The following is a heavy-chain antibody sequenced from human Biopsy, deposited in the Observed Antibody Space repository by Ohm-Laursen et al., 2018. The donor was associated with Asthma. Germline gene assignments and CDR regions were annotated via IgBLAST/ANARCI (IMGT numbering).Heavy chain of an antibody. CDR1: GFTFSSYG. Sequence: SLRLSCTASGFTFSSYGMDWVRQAPGKGLEWVALMSYDGSIKDYADSVKGRFTISRDNSMNTLYLHMNSLRVEDTAVYYCARGLDYSCRSVFDYWGQGTLVTVSS. CDR3: ARGLDYSCRSVFDY. J-gene: IGHJ4*02. V-gene: IGHV3-30*03. CDR2: MSYDGSIK. D-gene: IGHD3-16*01.